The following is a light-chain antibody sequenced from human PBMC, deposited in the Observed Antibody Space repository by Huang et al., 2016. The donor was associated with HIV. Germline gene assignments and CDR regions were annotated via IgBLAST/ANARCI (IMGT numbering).Light chain of an antibody. Sequence: VLTQSPFTLSMSPGQRATLSCKTSQSVETYLAWYQQRPGQGPRLLLYDVSNRAPAFPSSFRGAGSWSDFPLILDNLAPEDVALYFCQQRSSLPLTFGGGTRVE. V-gene: IGKV3-11*01. CDR1: QSVETY. CDR2: DVS. J-gene: IGKJ4*01. CDR3: QQRSSLPLT.